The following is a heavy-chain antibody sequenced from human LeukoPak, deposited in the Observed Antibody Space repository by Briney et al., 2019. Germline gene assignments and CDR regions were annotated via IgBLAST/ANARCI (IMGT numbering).Heavy chain of an antibody. D-gene: IGHD3-10*01. CDR2: IIPMFGTA. CDR3: ATFAAYGHNFDY. Sequence: ASVKVSCKASGGTFSSYAISWVRQAPGQGLEWMGRIIPMFGTANYAQKFQGRVTITADESTSTAYMELSSLRSEDTAVYYCATFAAYGHNFDYWGQGTLVAVSS. V-gene: IGHV1-69*13. CDR1: GGTFSSYA. J-gene: IGHJ4*02.